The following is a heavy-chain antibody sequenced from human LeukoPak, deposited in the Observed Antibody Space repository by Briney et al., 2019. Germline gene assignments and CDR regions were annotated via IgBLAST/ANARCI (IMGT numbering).Heavy chain of an antibody. D-gene: IGHD5-18*01. CDR3: AREDSYGFAFGV. CDR2: IFYTGST. J-gene: IGHJ3*01. CDR1: GDSISSYY. V-gene: IGHV4-59*01. Sequence: PSETLSLTCTVSGDSISSYYWNWIRQPPGKGLEWIGYIFYTGSTDYNPSLKSRVTMSVDTSRNQFSLKLSSVTAADTAAYYCAREDSYGFAFGVWGQGTMVTVSS.